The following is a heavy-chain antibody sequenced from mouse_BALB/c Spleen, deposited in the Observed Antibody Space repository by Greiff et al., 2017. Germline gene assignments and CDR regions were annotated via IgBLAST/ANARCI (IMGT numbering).Heavy chain of an antibody. J-gene: IGHJ3*01. CDR2: IDPANGNT. D-gene: IGHD2-10*01. CDR1: GFNIKDTY. Sequence: EVQLQESGAELVKPGASVKLSCTASGFNIKDTYMHWVKQRPEQGLEWIGRIDPANGNTKYDPKFQGKATITADTSSNTAYLQLSSLTSEDTAVYYCARRAYYGNWFAYWGQGTLVTVSA. CDR3: ARRAYYGNWFAY. V-gene: IGHV14-3*02.